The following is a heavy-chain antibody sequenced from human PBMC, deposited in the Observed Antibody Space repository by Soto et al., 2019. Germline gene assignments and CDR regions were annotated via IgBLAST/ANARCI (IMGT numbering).Heavy chain of an antibody. CDR3: AKGYYSGYDLAHFDY. Sequence: GGSLRLSCAASGFSFDDYAMTSVRQATGKGLEWVSAISGSGDNTYYADSVKGRFTISRDNSRNTLYLQLNTLRAEDTALYYCAKGYYSGYDLAHFDYWGQGTLVTVSS. CDR1: GFSFDDYA. V-gene: IGHV3-23*01. D-gene: IGHD5-12*01. J-gene: IGHJ4*02. CDR2: ISGSGDNT.